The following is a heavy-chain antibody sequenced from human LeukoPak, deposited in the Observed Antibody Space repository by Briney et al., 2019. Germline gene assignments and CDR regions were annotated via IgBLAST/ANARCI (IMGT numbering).Heavy chain of an antibody. J-gene: IGHJ4*02. Sequence: KASETLSLTCAVYGGSFNGYYWSWIRQPPGKGLEWIGEINHSGSTNYNPSLKSRVTISVDTSKNQFSLKLSSVTAADTAVYYCARYRTYYYDSSGYHDYWGQGTLVTVSS. V-gene: IGHV4-34*01. CDR1: GGSFNGYY. D-gene: IGHD3-22*01. CDR2: INHSGST. CDR3: ARYRTYYYDSSGYHDY.